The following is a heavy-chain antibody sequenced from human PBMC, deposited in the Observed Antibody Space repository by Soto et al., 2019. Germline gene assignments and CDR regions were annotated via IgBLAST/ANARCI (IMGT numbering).Heavy chain of an antibody. CDR3: ARGQYYDFWSGYPGWFDP. Sequence: QVQLQESGPGLVKPSETLSLTCTVSGGSVSSGSYYWSWIRQPPGKGLEWIGYIYYSGSTNYNPSLKSRVTISVDTSKNQFSLKLSSVTAAHTAVYYCARGQYYDFWSGYPGWFDPWGQGTLVTVSS. V-gene: IGHV4-61*01. J-gene: IGHJ5*02. CDR2: IYYSGST. D-gene: IGHD3-3*01. CDR1: GGSVSSGSYY.